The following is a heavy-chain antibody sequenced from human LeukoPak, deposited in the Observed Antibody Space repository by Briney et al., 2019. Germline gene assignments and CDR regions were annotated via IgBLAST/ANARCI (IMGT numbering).Heavy chain of an antibody. V-gene: IGHV4-31*03. CDR1: GGSISSANYY. D-gene: IGHD4-23*01. CDR3: ARDTDGANSNSFDP. CDR2: IYFTGTT. Sequence: SETLSLTCTLSGGSISSANYYWNWLRQHPGKGLEWIGSIYFTGTTHYNPSLKTRVTLSIDTSKNRFFLELSSVTAADTAMYYCARDTDGANSNSFDPWGQGSLITVSS. J-gene: IGHJ5*02.